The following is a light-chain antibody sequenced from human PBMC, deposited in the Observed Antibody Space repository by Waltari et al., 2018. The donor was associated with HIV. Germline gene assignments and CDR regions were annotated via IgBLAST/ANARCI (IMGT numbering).Light chain of an antibody. J-gene: IGLJ3*02. V-gene: IGLV2-14*01. CDR1: TSDVGGTNY. Sequence: QSALTQPASGPGSPGQSITIPCTGTTSDVGGTNYVSWYQQHPCKASKLMIFEVSNRPSGVSNRFSGSKSVNTASLTISGLQAEDEADYYCSSYTTRSTPDPNWVFGGGTKLTVL. CDR3: SSYTTRSTPDPNWV. CDR2: EVS.